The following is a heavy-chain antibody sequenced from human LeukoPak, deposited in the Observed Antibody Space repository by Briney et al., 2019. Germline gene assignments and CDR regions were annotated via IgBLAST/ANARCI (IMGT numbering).Heavy chain of an antibody. D-gene: IGHD3-22*01. CDR3: AKLFDSSGSDY. Sequence: GGSLRLSCAASGFTFSSYGMHWVRQAPGKGLEWVAFIRYDGGNKYYADSVKGRFTISRDNSKNTLYLQMNSLRAEDTAVYYCAKLFDSSGSDYWGQGTLVTVSS. CDR2: IRYDGGNK. J-gene: IGHJ4*02. V-gene: IGHV3-30*02. CDR1: GFTFSSYG.